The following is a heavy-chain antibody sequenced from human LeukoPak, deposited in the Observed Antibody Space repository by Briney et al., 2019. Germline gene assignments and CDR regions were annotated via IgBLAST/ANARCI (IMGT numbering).Heavy chain of an antibody. CDR3: ASRSGSYSIDY. CDR1: GGTFSSYA. D-gene: IGHD3-10*01. Sequence: ASVKVSCKASGGTFSSYATSWVRQAPGQGLEWMGGIIPIFGTANYAQKFQGRVTITADKSTSTAYMELSSLRSEDTAVYYCASRSGSYSIDYWGQGTLVTVSS. CDR2: IIPIFGTA. V-gene: IGHV1-69*06. J-gene: IGHJ4*02.